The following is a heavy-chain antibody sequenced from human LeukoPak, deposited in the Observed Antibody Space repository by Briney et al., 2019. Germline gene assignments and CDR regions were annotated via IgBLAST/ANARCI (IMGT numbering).Heavy chain of an antibody. Sequence: PSETLSLTCTVSGGSISSYYWSWIRQPPGKGLEWIAYIYYSGSTNYNPSLKSRVTISVDTSKNQFSLKLCSVTAADTAMYYCARHIITMVRGVPSGMDVWGQGTTVTVSS. CDR3: ARHIITMVRGVPSGMDV. V-gene: IGHV4-59*08. J-gene: IGHJ6*02. CDR2: IYYSGST. D-gene: IGHD3-10*01. CDR1: GGSISSYY.